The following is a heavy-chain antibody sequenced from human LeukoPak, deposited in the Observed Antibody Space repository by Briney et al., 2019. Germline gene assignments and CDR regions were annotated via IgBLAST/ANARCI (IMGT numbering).Heavy chain of an antibody. V-gene: IGHV3-23*01. J-gene: IGHJ4*02. D-gene: IGHD2-2*01. CDR2: ISGSGGNT. Sequence: PGGSLRLSCAASGLTFSNYGMSWVRQAPGKGVEWVSAISGSGGNTYYADSVKGRFTISRDNSKNTLYLQMNSLRAEDTAVYYCARVLEGYCSSTSCPNFDYWGQGTLVTVSS. CDR1: GLTFSNYG. CDR3: ARVLEGYCSSTSCPNFDY.